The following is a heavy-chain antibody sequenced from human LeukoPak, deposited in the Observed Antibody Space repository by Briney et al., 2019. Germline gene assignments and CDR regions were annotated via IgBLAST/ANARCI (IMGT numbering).Heavy chain of an antibody. CDR2: IWYDGSNK. Sequence: GGSLRLSCAASGFTFSSYGMHWVRQAPGKGLEWVAVIWYDGSNKYYADSVKGRFTISRDTSKNTLNLQMNSLRADDTAVYYCASDSSGSLDYWGQGTLVTISS. CDR3: ASDSSGSLDY. D-gene: IGHD3-22*01. V-gene: IGHV3-33*01. J-gene: IGHJ4*02. CDR1: GFTFSSYG.